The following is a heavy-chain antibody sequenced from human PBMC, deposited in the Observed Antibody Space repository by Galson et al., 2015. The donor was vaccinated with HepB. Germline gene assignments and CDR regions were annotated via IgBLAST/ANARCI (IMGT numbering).Heavy chain of an antibody. J-gene: IGHJ4*02. V-gene: IGHV3-21*01. CDR1: GFTFSSYS. Sequence: SLRLSCAASGFTFSSYSMNWVRQAPGKGLEWVSSISSSSSYIYYADSVKGRFTISRDNAKNSLYLQMNSLRAEDTAVYYCARDRSMGQQLVPLDYWGQGTLVTVSS. CDR2: ISSSSSYI. CDR3: ARDRSMGQQLVPLDY. D-gene: IGHD6-13*01.